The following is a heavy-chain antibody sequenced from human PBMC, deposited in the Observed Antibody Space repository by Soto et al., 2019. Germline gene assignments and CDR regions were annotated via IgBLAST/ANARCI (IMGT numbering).Heavy chain of an antibody. CDR2: IIVSFDKA. D-gene: IGHD2-2*01. Sequence: SAKVSCKASGGTYSSYAISWVRQAPGQGLEWMGGIIVSFDKANYAQKFQERVTITGDMSTSTAYMELSSLRSEDTAVYYCAAETPDIVVVPAAIYDAFDIWGKGTMVTVSS. V-gene: IGHV1-69*06. CDR1: GGTYSSYA. J-gene: IGHJ3*02. CDR3: AAETPDIVVVPAAIYDAFDI.